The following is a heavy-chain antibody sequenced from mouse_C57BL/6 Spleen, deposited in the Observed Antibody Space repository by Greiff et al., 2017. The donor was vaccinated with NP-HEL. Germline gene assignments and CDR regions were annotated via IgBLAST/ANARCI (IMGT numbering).Heavy chain of an antibody. CDR2: IDPSDSET. Sequence: QVHVKQPGAELVRPGSSVKLSCKASGYTFTSYWMHWVKQRPIQGLEWIGNIDPSDSETHYNQKFKDKATLTVDKSSSTAYMQLSSLTSEDSAVYYCARAEDYGSSYGYFDVWGTGTTVTVSS. J-gene: IGHJ1*03. CDR3: ARAEDYGSSYGYFDV. V-gene: IGHV1-52*01. D-gene: IGHD1-1*01. CDR1: GYTFTSYW.